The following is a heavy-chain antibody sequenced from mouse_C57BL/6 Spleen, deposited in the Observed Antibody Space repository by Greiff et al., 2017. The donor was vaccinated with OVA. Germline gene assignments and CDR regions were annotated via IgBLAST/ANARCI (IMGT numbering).Heavy chain of an antibody. J-gene: IGHJ4*01. CDR2: INPGSGGT. CDR3: ARGGDSGPMDY. Sequence: QVQLQQSGAELVRPGTSVKVSCKASGYAFTNYLIEWVKQRPGQGLEWIGVINPGSGGTNYNEKFKGKATLTADKSSSTADMQLSSLTSEDSAVYFCARGGDSGPMDYWGQGTSVTVSS. D-gene: IGHD3-2*02. V-gene: IGHV1-54*01. CDR1: GYAFTNYL.